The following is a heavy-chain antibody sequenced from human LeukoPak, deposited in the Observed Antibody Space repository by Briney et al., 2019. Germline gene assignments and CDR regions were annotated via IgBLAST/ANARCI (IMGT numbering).Heavy chain of an antibody. V-gene: IGHV4-34*01. Sequence: SETLSLTCAVYGGSFSGYYWSWIRQPPGKGLEWIGEINHSGSTNYNPSLKSRVTISVDTSKNQFSLKLSSVTAADTAVYYCASKAVAGTGGGYWGQGTLVTVSS. D-gene: IGHD6-19*01. CDR2: INHSGST. CDR1: GGSFSGYY. J-gene: IGHJ4*02. CDR3: ASKAVAGTGGGY.